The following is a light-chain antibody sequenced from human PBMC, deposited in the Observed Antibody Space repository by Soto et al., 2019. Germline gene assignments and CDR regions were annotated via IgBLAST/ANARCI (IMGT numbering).Light chain of an antibody. V-gene: IGLV1-47*01. Sequence: QSVLTQPPSASETPGQRVTISCSGRFSNIGSNYVCWYQQVPGAAPKILISRNDQRPSGVPDRFSGSESGTSASLAISGLQSDDEADYYCAAWDDSLTAVVFGGGTKLTVL. J-gene: IGLJ2*01. CDR2: RND. CDR1: FSNIGSNY. CDR3: AAWDDSLTAVV.